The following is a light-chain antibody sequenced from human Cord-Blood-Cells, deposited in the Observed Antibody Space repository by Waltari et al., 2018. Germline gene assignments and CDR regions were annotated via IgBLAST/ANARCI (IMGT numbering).Light chain of an antibody. CDR1: QRVSSN. J-gene: IGKJ1*01. CDR2: DAS. V-gene: IGKV3-15*01. Sequence: EIVMTQSTATLSVSPAERGTLFCRPSQRVSSNLAWYHQKPGQAPRLLIYDASSSATGITARFSGSSSGTKFTTTISSLQSEDYAVYYCHQHNNRPTWTFGQGTKVEIK. CDR3: HQHNNRPTWT.